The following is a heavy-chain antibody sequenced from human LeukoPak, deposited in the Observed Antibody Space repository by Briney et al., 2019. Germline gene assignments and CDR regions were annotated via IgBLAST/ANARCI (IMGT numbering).Heavy chain of an antibody. CDR1: GGTFSSYA. CDR3: ARVSVVPADAPVYYYYYMDV. J-gene: IGHJ6*03. CDR2: IIPIFGTA. V-gene: IGHV1-69*05. Sequence: SVKVSCKASGGTFSSYAISWVRQAPGQGLEWMGGIIPIFGTANYAQKFQGRVTITTDESTSTAYMELSSLRSEDTAVYYCARVSVVPADAPVYYYYYMDVWGKGTTVTVSS. D-gene: IGHD2-2*01.